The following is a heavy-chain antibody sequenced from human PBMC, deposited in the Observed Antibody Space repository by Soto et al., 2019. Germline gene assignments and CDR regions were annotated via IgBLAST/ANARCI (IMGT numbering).Heavy chain of an antibody. CDR3: ASGPRYYDYIWGSYRFYFDY. Sequence: KQSQTLSLTCTVSGGSISSSSYYWGWIRQPPGKGLEWIGSIYYSGSTYYNPSLKSRVTISVDTSKNQFSLKLSSVTAADTAVYYCASGPRYYDYIWGSYRFYFDYWGQGTLVTVSS. D-gene: IGHD3-16*02. V-gene: IGHV4-39*01. J-gene: IGHJ4*02. CDR1: GGSISSSSYY. CDR2: IYYSGST.